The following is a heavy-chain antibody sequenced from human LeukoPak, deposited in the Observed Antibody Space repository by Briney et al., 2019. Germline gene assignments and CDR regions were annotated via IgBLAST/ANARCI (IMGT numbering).Heavy chain of an antibody. CDR3: AREPDEYRALGQLDS. V-gene: IGHV4-4*07. Sequence: PSETLSLTCTISGDSISSYYWNWIRQPAGKGLEWIGRIFFSGSANYNPSLKSRVTMSVDTSKNQFSLKLSSVTAADTAMYYCAREPDEYRALGQLDSWGQGTLVTVSS. J-gene: IGHJ4*02. CDR1: GDSISSYY. D-gene: IGHD1-14*01. CDR2: IFFSGSA.